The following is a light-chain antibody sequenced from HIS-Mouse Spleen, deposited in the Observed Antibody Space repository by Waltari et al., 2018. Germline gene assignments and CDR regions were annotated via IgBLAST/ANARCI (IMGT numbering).Light chain of an antibody. CDR2: DDS. V-gene: IGLV3-21*03. CDR3: QVWDSSSDHV. J-gene: IGLJ1*01. CDR1: NIGSKS. Sequence: SYVLTQPPSVSVAPGKTARITCGGNNIGSKSVHWYQQKPGQAPVLVVYDDSERPSGIPERFSGSNSGNTATLTISRVEAGDEADYYCQVWDSSSDHVFGTGTKVTVL.